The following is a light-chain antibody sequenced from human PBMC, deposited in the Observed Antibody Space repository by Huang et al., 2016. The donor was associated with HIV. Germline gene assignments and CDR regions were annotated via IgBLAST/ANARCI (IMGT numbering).Light chain of an antibody. CDR2: KVS. CDR3: MEGSHWPWA. CDR1: QSLVYSDGNTY. Sequence: DVVMTQSPLSLPVTLGQPASISCRSSQSLVYSDGNTYLSWFHQGPGQSPRRLIYKVSDRDSGVPDRFSDSGSGTDFTLKISRVEAEDVGIYYCMEGSHWPWAFSQGTTVDI. V-gene: IGKV2-30*01. J-gene: IGKJ1*01.